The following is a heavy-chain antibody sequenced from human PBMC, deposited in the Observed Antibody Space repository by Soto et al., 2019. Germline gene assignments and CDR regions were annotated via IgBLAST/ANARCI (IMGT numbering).Heavy chain of an antibody. J-gene: IGHJ6*02. D-gene: IGHD6-19*01. Sequence: QVQLVESGGGVVQPGRSLRLSCVGSGFPFWHYGMHWVRQAPGKGLEWVAVIWSDGKKESYADFVKGRFAISRDNFKDTLYLQMNSLRAEETAVYYCARDRDGGWFHMDVWGQGTKVTVSS. V-gene: IGHV3-33*01. CDR3: ARDRDGGWFHMDV. CDR2: IWSDGKKE. CDR1: GFPFWHYG.